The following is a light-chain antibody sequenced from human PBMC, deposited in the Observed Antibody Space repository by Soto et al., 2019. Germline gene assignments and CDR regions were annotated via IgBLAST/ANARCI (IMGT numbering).Light chain of an antibody. J-gene: IGKJ3*01. CDR1: QSVSSY. V-gene: IGKV3-11*01. CDR2: DAS. Sequence: EIVLTQSPATLSLSPGERATISCRASQSVSSYLAWYQQKPGQAPRLLIYDASNRATGIPPRFSGSGSGTDFTLTISSLEPEDFAVYYCQQRSNWPRFTFGPGTKVDIK. CDR3: QQRSNWPRFT.